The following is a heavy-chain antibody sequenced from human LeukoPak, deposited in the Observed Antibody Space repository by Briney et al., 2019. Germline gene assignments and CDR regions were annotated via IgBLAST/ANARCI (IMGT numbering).Heavy chain of an antibody. J-gene: IGHJ4*02. V-gene: IGHV3-53*01. CDR3: ARVHYDFWSAPVRYFDY. CDR1: GSTVSSNY. D-gene: IGHD3-3*01. Sequence: GGSLRLSCAASGSTVSSNYMSWVRQTPGKGLERVSVIYSGGSTYYANSVKGPVTLSRDNSKNTRYLQMNSLRAEDTAVYYCARVHYDFWSAPVRYFDYWGQGTLVTVSS. CDR2: IYSGGST.